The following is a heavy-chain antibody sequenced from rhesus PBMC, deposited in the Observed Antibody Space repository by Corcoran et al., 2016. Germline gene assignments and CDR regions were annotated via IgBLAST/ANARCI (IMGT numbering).Heavy chain of an antibody. Sequence: QVTLKESAPALVKPTQTLTLTCPFSGFSLSTSGMGVGWIRLPPGKALEWLASIYWDDDKYSSTSLKSRLTISKDTSNNQVVLTMTNMDPVDTATYYCARGGWRYYFDYWGQGVLVTVSS. D-gene: IGHD6-31*01. CDR2: IYWDDDK. CDR3: ARGGWRYYFDY. V-gene: IGHV2S1*01. CDR1: GFSLSTSGMG. J-gene: IGHJ4*01.